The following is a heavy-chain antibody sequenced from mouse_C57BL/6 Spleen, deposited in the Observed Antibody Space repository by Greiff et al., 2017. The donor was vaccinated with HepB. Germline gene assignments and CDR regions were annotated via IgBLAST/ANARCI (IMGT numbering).Heavy chain of an antibody. V-gene: IGHV1-69*01. CDR1: GYTFTSYW. Sequence: QVQLQQPGAELVMPGASVKLSCKASGYTFTSYWMHWVKQRPGQGLEWIGEIDPSDSYTNYNQKFKGKSTLTVDKSSSTAYMQLSSLTSEDSAVYYCARKDAMDYWGQVTSVTVAS. CDR3: ARKDAMDY. J-gene: IGHJ4*01. CDR2: IDPSDSYT.